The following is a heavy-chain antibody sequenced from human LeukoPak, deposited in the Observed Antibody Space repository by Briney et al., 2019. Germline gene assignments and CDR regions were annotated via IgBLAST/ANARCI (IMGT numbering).Heavy chain of an antibody. V-gene: IGHV4-34*01. D-gene: IGHD5-24*01. CDR1: GGSCDDYY. Sequence: QPSETLSLTCDVYGGSCDDYYCSWIRQPPGKGLEWIGEIHPSGIFYYNSSLMSRVTISIDTSKSQFSLRLTSVTAADTAFYYCARGRDRSKAGDHWGQGSLVTVSS. CDR3: ARGRDRSKAGDH. CDR2: IHPSGIF. J-gene: IGHJ4*02.